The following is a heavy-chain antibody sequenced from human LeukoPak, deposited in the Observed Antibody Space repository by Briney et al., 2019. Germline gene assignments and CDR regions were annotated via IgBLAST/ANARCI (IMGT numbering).Heavy chain of an antibody. D-gene: IGHD3-10*01. V-gene: IGHV1-69*06. CDR1: GGTFSSYA. J-gene: IGHJ4*02. CDR3: ARDPTYYYGSGSYCTGDY. CDR2: IIPIFGTA. Sequence: SVKVSCKASGGTFSSYAISWVRQAPGQGLEWMGGIIPIFGTANYAQKFQGRVTITADKSTSTAYMELSSLRSEDTAVYYCARDPTYYYGSGSYCTGDYWGQGTLVTVSS.